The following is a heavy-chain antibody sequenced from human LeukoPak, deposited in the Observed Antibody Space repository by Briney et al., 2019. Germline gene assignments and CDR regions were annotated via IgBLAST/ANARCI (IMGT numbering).Heavy chain of an antibody. D-gene: IGHD2-2*01. CDR1: GFTFSSFA. V-gene: IGHV3-23*01. J-gene: IGHJ4*02. CDR2: VGGGGVDT. Sequence: GGSLRLACAASGFTFSSFAMSWVRQAPGKGLEWVSAVGGGGVDTYYADSVEGRFTISRDNSKNTLYLQMNSLRAEDTAVYYCAKRGESGSSTSCLKYYFDYWGQGALVTVSS. CDR3: AKRGESGSSTSCLKYYFDY.